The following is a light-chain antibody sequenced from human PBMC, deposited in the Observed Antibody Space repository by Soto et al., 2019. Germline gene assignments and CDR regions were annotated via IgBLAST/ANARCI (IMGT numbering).Light chain of an antibody. CDR2: GNT. Sequence: QSALTQPPSVSGAPGQRVTISCIGSSSNIGAGYDVHWYRQLPGTAPKLLIFGNTNRPSGVPDRFSGSKSGTSASLAITGLQAEDEADYYCQSYDSSLSTYVFGTGTKVTVL. J-gene: IGLJ1*01. CDR1: SSNIGAGYD. V-gene: IGLV1-40*01. CDR3: QSYDSSLSTYV.